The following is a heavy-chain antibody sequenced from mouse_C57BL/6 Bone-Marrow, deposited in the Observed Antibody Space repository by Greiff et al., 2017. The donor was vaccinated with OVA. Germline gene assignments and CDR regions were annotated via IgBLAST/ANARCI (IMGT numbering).Heavy chain of an antibody. J-gene: IGHJ2*01. Sequence: VHVKQSGAELVRPGASVKLSCTASGFNIQDDYMHWVKQRPEQGLEWIGWIDPENGDTEYASKFQGKATITADTSSNTAYLQLSSLTSEDTAVYYCTTGGLRRGFDYWGQGTTLTVSS. D-gene: IGHD2-4*01. V-gene: IGHV14-4*01. CDR3: TTGGLRRGFDY. CDR2: IDPENGDT. CDR1: GFNIQDDY.